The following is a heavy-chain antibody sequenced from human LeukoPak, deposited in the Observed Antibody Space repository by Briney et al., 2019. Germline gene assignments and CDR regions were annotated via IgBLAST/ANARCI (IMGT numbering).Heavy chain of an antibody. CDR1: GFTFSSDW. Sequence: GGSLRLSCAASGFTFSSDWMHWVRQAPGKGLEWVSYISSSSTTRYYADSVKGRFTISRDNAKNSLYLQMNGLRDEDSAVYYCARDPHIAAAGTIFDYWGQGTLVTVSS. J-gene: IGHJ4*02. V-gene: IGHV3-48*02. CDR3: ARDPHIAAAGTIFDY. CDR2: ISSSSTTR. D-gene: IGHD6-13*01.